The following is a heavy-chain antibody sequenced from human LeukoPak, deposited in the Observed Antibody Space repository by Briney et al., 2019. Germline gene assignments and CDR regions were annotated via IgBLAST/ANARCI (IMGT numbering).Heavy chain of an antibody. CDR2: IKQDGSDE. J-gene: IGHJ4*02. D-gene: IGHD2-21*02. Sequence: GGSLRLSCAASGLTFSRYCLPWVRQAPGKGLEWVANIKQDGSDEYYVDSVRGRFTVSRDNSKNSLHLQMNNLRNEDTAVYQGVRRGCTANDCFAAFCRGIDHWGRGTRVTVSS. CDR1: GLTFSRYC. V-gene: IGHV3-7*03. CDR3: VRRGCTANDCFAAFCRGIDH.